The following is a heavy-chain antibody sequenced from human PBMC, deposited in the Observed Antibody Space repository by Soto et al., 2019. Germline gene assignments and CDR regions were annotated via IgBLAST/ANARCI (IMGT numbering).Heavy chain of an antibody. CDR2: IDPSDSYT. CDR3: ARHEYTIFGVVIIGAFDY. J-gene: IGHJ4*02. D-gene: IGHD3-3*01. CDR1: GYSFTSYW. Sequence: SLKISCKGSGYSFTSYWISWVRQVPGKGLEWMGRIDPSDSYTNYSPSFQGHVTISADKSISTAYLQWSSLKASDTAMYYCARHEYTIFGVVIIGAFDYWGQGTLVTVSS. V-gene: IGHV5-10-1*01.